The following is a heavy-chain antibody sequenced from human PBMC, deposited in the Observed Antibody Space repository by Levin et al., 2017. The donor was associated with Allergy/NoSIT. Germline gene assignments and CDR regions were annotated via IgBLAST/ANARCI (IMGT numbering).Heavy chain of an antibody. V-gene: IGHV4-39*01. D-gene: IGHD3-3*01. Sequence: SETLSLTCTVSGGSISSSSYYWGWIRQPPGKGLEWIGSIYYSGSTYYNPSLKSRVTISVDTSKNQFSLKLSSVTAADTAVYYCARQSWRYYDFWSAQNNGGWFDPWGQGTLVTVSS. J-gene: IGHJ5*02. CDR1: GGSISSSSYY. CDR3: ARQSWRYYDFWSAQNNGGWFDP. CDR2: IYYSGST.